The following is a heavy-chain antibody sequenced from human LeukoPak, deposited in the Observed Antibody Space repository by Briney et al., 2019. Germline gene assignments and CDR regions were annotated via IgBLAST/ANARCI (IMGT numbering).Heavy chain of an antibody. D-gene: IGHD6-6*01. CDR1: GGSISSSSYY. Sequence: PSETLSLTCTVSGGSISSSSYYWGWIRQPPGKGLEWIGSIYYSGSTYYNPSLKSRVTISVDTSKNQFSLKLSSVTAADTAVYYCARIAAPWGYYYYMDVWGKGTTVTVSS. V-gene: IGHV4-39*07. CDR2: IYYSGST. CDR3: ARIAAPWGYYYYMDV. J-gene: IGHJ6*03.